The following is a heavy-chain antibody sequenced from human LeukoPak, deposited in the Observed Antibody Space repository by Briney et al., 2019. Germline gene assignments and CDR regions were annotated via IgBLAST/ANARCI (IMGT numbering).Heavy chain of an antibody. CDR2: INPSGGST. D-gene: IGHD2-21*02. J-gene: IGHJ4*02. CDR1: GYTFTSYY. Sequence: GASVKVSCKASGYTFTSYYMHWVRQAPGQGLEWMGIINPSGGSTSYAQKFQGRVTMTRDTSTSTVYMELSSLRSEDTAVYYCARGRRVVATIRPAYCGGDCYRFGYWGQGTLVTVSS. V-gene: IGHV1-46*01. CDR3: ARGRRVVATIRPAYCGGDCYRFGY.